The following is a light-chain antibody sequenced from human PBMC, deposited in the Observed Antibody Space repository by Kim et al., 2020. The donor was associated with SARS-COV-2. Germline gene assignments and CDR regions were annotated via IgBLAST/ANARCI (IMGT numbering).Light chain of an antibody. V-gene: IGLV2-8*01. J-gene: IGLJ3*02. Sequence: QSALTQPPSASGSPGQSVTISCTGTSSDVGGYNYVSWYQQLPGEAPKLMIYEVSKRPSGVPDRFSGSKSGNTASLTVSGLQAEDEADYYCSSYAGGNHLEVFGGGTQLTVL. CDR3: SSYAGGNHLEV. CDR1: SSDVGGYNY. CDR2: EVS.